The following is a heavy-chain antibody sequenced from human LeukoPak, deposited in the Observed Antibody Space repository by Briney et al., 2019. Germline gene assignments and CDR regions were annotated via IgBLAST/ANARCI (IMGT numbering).Heavy chain of an antibody. V-gene: IGHV3-30-3*01. Sequence: GGSLRLSCAASGFTFITCAMHWVRQAPGKGLEWVAVISYHGSNKDYADSVKGRFTISRDNSKNTLYLQMNSLRAEDTAVYYCAKGVDSFSSSPFDYWGQGTLVTVSS. CDR2: ISYHGSNK. CDR1: GFTFITCA. D-gene: IGHD3-9*01. CDR3: AKGVDSFSSSPFDY. J-gene: IGHJ4*02.